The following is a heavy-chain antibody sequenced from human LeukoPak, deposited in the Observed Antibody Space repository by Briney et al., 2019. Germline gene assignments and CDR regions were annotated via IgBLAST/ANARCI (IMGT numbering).Heavy chain of an antibody. CDR3: ARGPALVGYWYFYMDV. D-gene: IGHD2-8*02. Sequence: WETLSLTCTLSGGPISSYYWTWIRQPPGKGLEWMGYIYYTGSNNYRPPLKSRVTIPVDTPKNPFSLKLSSVAAAGTAVYYCARGPALVGYWYFYMDVWGEETADTVSS. V-gene: IGHV4-59*01. CDR1: GGPISSYY. CDR2: IYYTGSN. J-gene: IGHJ6*03.